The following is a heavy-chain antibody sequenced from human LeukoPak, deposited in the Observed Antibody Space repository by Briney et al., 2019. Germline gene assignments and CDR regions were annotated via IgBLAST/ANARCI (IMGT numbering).Heavy chain of an antibody. CDR2: IRYDGSDK. CDR3: AKTGIQLWSTSYYYYMDV. J-gene: IGHJ6*03. Sequence: GGSLRLSCAASGFTFSSYGMHWVRQAPGKGLQWVTFIRYDGSDKYYADSVKGRFTISRDNSKNTLYLQMNSLRAEDTAVYYCAKTGIQLWSTSYYYYMDVWSKGTTVTVSS. D-gene: IGHD5-18*01. CDR1: GFTFSSYG. V-gene: IGHV3-30*02.